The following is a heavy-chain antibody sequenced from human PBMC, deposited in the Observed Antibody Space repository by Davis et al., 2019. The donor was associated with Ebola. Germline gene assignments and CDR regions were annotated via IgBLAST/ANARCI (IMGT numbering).Heavy chain of an antibody. V-gene: IGHV1-2*02. CDR2: INPNSGGT. J-gene: IGHJ4*02. CDR3: ARDDCSGGSCYPGY. CDR1: GYTFTGYY. D-gene: IGHD2-15*01. Sequence: ASVKVSCKASGYTFTGYYMHWVRQAPGQGLEWMGWINPNSGGTNYAQKFQGRVTMTRDTSISTAYMELSRLRSDDTAVYYCARDDCSGGSCYPGYWGQGTLVTVSS.